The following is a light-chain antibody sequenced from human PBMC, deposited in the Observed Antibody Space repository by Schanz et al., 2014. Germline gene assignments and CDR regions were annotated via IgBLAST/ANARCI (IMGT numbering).Light chain of an antibody. CDR3: QQYGESLWT. Sequence: EIVLTQSPATLSLSPGERATLSCRASQSVSDSVAWYQQKRGQAPRLLIYGASRRATGIPDRFSGSGSETDFTLTISRLEPEDSAVYYCQQYGESLWTFGPGTRVEIK. CDR1: QSVSDS. V-gene: IGKV3-20*01. CDR2: GAS. J-gene: IGKJ1*01.